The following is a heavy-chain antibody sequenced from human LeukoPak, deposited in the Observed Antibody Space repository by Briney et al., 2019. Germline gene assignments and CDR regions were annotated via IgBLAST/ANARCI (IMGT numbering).Heavy chain of an antibody. V-gene: IGHV3-21*01. CDR3: ARSAYPGNSVIED. Sequence: PGGSLRLSCAASGFTFSSYEMNWVRQAPGKGLEWVSSISSSSSYIYYPDSVKGRFTISRANAKTTLHLQMNSLRAEDTAVYYCARSAYPGNSVIEDWGRGTLVTVSS. CDR1: GFTFSSYE. D-gene: IGHD4-23*01. CDR2: ISSSSSYI. J-gene: IGHJ4*02.